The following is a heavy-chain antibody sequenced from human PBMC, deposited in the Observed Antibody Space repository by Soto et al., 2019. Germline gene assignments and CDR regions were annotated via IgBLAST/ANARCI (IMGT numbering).Heavy chain of an antibody. J-gene: IGHJ6*02. CDR2: IWYDGSNK. V-gene: IGHV3-33*01. D-gene: IGHD3-10*01. CDR3: ARPYYYGSGSYEYYYYGMDV. CDR1: GFTFSSYG. Sequence: QVQLVESVGGVVQPGRSLRLSCAASGFTFSSYGMHWVRQAPGKGLEWVSVIWYDGSNKYYADSVKGRFTISRDNSKNTLYLPMNSLRAEDTAVYYCARPYYYGSGSYEYYYYGMDVWGPGTTVTVSS.